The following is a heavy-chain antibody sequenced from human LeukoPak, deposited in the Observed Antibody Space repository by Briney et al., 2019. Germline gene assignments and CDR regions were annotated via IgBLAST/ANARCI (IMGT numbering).Heavy chain of an antibody. CDR1: GFNFSDHN. V-gene: IGHV3-72*01. CDR2: IRNKANSYTT. CDR3: ARPFDY. J-gene: IGHJ4*02. Sequence: GGSLRLSCEASGFNFSDHNMDWVRQAPGKGLEWVGHIRNKANSYTTEYAASVKGRFTISRDDSKNSVYLQMNSLKTEDTAVYYCARPFDYWGQGTQVTVSP.